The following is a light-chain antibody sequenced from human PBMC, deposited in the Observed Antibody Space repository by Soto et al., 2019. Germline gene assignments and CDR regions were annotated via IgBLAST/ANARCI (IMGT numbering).Light chain of an antibody. Sequence: DIQMTQSPSTLSASVGDRVTITCRASQSISGWLAWYQQRPGKAPKLLIYDASSLQTGVPSRFSGRGSGTEFTLTISSLQPDDFATYYCQQYKNSPWTFGQGTKVEVK. CDR2: DAS. J-gene: IGKJ1*01. V-gene: IGKV1-5*01. CDR3: QQYKNSPWT. CDR1: QSISGW.